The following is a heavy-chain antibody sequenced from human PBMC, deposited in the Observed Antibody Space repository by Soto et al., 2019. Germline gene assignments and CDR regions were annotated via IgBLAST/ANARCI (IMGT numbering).Heavy chain of an antibody. J-gene: IGHJ3*02. D-gene: IGHD5-12*01. Sequence: EVQLLESGGGLVQPGGSLRLSCAASGFTFSSYAMSWVRQAPGKGLEWVSGISGSGGSTYYADSVKGRFTISRDNSKNTLYLQMYSLTAEDTALYYCAKDTGGYKQTGAFDIWGQGTMVTVSS. CDR3: AKDTGGYKQTGAFDI. V-gene: IGHV3-23*01. CDR2: ISGSGGST. CDR1: GFTFSSYA.